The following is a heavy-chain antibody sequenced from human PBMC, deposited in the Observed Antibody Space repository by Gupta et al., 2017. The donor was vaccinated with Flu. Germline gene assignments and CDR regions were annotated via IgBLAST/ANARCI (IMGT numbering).Heavy chain of an antibody. J-gene: IGHJ4*02. D-gene: IGHD6-13*01. CDR2: INAGNGNT. CDR3: ARYLLEGGYGRAAAGEGLDY. Sequence: VRQAPGQRLEWMGWINAGNGNTKYSQKFQGRVTITRDTSASTAYMELSRLRSEDTAVYYCARYLLEGGYGRAAAGEGLDYWGQGTLVTVSS. V-gene: IGHV1-3*01.